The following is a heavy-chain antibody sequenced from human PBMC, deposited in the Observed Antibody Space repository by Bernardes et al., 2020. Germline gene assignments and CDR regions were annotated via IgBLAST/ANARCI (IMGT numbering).Heavy chain of an antibody. V-gene: IGHV3-21*01. CDR1: GFTFSSYS. CDR2: ISSSSSYI. Sequence: GGSLRLSCAASGFTFSSYSMNWVRQAPGKGLEWVSSISSSSSYIYYADSVKGRFTISRDNAKNSLYLQMNSLRAEDTAVYYCARVAEWYEYGMDVWGQGTTVTVSS. D-gene: IGHD3-3*01. J-gene: IGHJ6*02. CDR3: ARVAEWYEYGMDV.